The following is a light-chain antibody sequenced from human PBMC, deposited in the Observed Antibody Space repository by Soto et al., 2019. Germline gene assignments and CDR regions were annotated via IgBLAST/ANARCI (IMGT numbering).Light chain of an antibody. V-gene: IGKV1-33*01. Sequence: DIQMTQSPSSLSASVGDRVTITCQASQDISNYLNWYQQKPGKAPKLLIYDASNLETGVPSRFSGSGSGTDFTFTISSLQPEDIATYYCQHCDDPVFIFGSGTKVDIK. CDR3: QHCDDPVFI. CDR2: DAS. CDR1: QDISNY. J-gene: IGKJ3*01.